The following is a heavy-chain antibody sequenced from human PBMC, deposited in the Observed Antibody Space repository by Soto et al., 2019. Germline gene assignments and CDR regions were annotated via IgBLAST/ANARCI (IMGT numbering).Heavy chain of an antibody. J-gene: IGHJ4*02. CDR1: GGSINTFY. V-gene: IGHV4-4*07. Sequence: SETLSLTCTVSGGSINTFYWSWVRQPAGKXLERIGRIFSSGSTSFNPSLESRVAMSVDTSKNHFSLNLSSVTAADMAVYYCAREGSYSAYNFAHGIQLWSFDFWGQGALVTVSS. D-gene: IGHD5-12*01. CDR2: IFSSGST. CDR3: AREGSYSAYNFAHGIQLWSFDF.